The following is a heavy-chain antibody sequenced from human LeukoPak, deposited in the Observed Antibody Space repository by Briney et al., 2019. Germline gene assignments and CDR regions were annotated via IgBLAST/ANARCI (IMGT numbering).Heavy chain of an antibody. CDR2: IIHDGGDK. V-gene: IGHV3-7*02. D-gene: IGHD4-17*01. CDR1: GFIFRNYW. Sequence: PGGSLRLSCVASGFIFRNYWMSWVRQGPGKGLEWVANIIHDGGDKNYVDSVKGRFTISRDNAKSSLYLQMNSLRVEDTAVYYCAITGGPTVTAFDLWGQGILVTVSS. J-gene: IGHJ4*02. CDR3: AITGGPTVTAFDL.